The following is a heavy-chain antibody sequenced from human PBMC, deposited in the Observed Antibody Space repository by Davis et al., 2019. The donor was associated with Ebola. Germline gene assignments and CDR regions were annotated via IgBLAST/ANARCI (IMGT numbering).Heavy chain of an antibody. CDR2: INPNSGGT. CDR3: ARDLVGATTLYYYYGMDV. Sequence: ASVKVSCKASGYTFTSYGISWVRQAPGQGLEWMGWINPNSGGTNYAQKFQGRVTMTRDTSISTAYMELSRLRSDDTAVYYCARDLVGATTLYYYYGMDVWGQGTTVTVSS. J-gene: IGHJ6*02. CDR1: GYTFTSYG. V-gene: IGHV1-2*02. D-gene: IGHD1-26*01.